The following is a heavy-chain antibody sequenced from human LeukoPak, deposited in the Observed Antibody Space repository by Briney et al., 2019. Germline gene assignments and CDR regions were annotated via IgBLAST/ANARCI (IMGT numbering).Heavy chain of an antibody. CDR1: GYTFTSYY. D-gene: IGHD1-26*01. V-gene: IGHV1-46*01. CDR2: INPSGGST. Sequence: ASVKVSCKASGYTFTSYYMHWVRQAPGQGLEWMGIINPSGGSTSYAQKFQGRVTMTRDTSTSTVYMELSSLRSEDTAVYYCARESRNPPWLSSGSYSHWGQGTLVTVSS. CDR3: ARESRNPPWLSSGSYSH. J-gene: IGHJ4*02.